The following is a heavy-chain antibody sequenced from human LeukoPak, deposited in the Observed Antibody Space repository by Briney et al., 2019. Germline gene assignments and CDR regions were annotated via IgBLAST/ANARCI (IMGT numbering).Heavy chain of an antibody. CDR3: ARDGFSEISRDNDGFDI. CDR1: GFTFGNYG. Sequence: PGGSLTLSCGASGFTFGNYGMSWVRQASGQGLEWVSGVSGGGDRIHYADSVKGRFTSSRDNSKNTVFLQMNSLRVDDTAEYYCARDGFSEISRDNDGFDIWGQGTMVTVSS. J-gene: IGHJ3*02. CDR2: VSGGGDRI. V-gene: IGHV3-23*01. D-gene: IGHD2-15*01.